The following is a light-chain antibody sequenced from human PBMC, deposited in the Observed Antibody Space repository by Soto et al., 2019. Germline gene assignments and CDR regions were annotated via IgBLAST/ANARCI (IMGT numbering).Light chain of an antibody. CDR1: SSNIGAGYD. CDR2: ANT. V-gene: IGLV1-40*01. CDR3: QSYDSSLTGYV. J-gene: IGLJ1*01. Sequence: QSVLTQPPSVSVAPGQRVTISCTGSSSNIGAGYDIHWYQQLPGTAPKLLIYANTNRPSGVPERFSDSKSGTSASLAITGLRAEDEAHYYCQSYDSSLTGYVFGTGTKVTVL.